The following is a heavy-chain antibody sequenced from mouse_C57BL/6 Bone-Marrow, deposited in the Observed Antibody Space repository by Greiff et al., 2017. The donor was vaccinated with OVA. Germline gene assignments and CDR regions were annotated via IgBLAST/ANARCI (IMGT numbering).Heavy chain of an antibody. J-gene: IGHJ2*01. CDR1: GYTFTSYW. Sequence: VQLQQSGTVLARPGASVKMSCKTSGYTFTSYWMHWVKQRPGQGLEWIGAIYPGNSDTSYNQKFKGKAKLTTVTSASTAYMELSSLTNVDSAVYYCYYYGSSYVDYWGQGTTLTVSS. D-gene: IGHD1-1*01. V-gene: IGHV1-5*01. CDR3: YYYGSSYVDY. CDR2: IYPGNSDT.